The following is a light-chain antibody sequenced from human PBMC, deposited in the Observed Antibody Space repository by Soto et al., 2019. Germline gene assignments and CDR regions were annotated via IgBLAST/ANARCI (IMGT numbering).Light chain of an antibody. CDR3: ETWDSNTRV. CDR1: SGHISYI. J-gene: IGLJ2*01. Sequence: QPVLTQSSSASASLGSSVKLTCTLRSGHISYIIAWHQQQPGEAPRYLMKLEGSGTYNKGSGVPDRFSGSSSGADRYLTISNLQFEDEADYYCETWDSNTRVFGGGTQLTVL. V-gene: IGLV4-60*02. CDR2: LEGSGTY.